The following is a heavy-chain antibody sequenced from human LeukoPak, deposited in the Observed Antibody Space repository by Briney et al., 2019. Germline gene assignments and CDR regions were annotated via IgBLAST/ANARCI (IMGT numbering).Heavy chain of an antibody. Sequence: SETLSLTCTVSGGSISDYYWTWIRQPAGQGLEWIGRIKTSGNTKYNPSLNSRVTMSVDTSKNQFSLKLSSVTAAGTAVYYCARPLLTSSYYDRLWTFDYWARDPWSPSPQ. J-gene: IGHJ4*02. CDR1: GGSISDYY. D-gene: IGHD3-22*01. CDR3: ARPLLTSSYYDRLWTFDY. V-gene: IGHV4-4*07. CDR2: IKTSGNT.